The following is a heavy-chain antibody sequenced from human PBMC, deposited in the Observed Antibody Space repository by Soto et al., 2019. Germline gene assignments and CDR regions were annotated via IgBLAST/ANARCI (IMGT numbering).Heavy chain of an antibody. Sequence: SETLSLTCTVSGGSVSSGSYYWSWIRQPPGKGLEWIGYIYYSGSTNYNPSLKSRVTISVDTSKNQFSLKLNSVTAADTAVYYCASQGSYYFDYWGQGTLVTVSS. J-gene: IGHJ4*02. V-gene: IGHV4-61*01. CDR1: GGSVSSGSYY. CDR3: ASQGSYYFDY. D-gene: IGHD1-26*01. CDR2: IYYSGST.